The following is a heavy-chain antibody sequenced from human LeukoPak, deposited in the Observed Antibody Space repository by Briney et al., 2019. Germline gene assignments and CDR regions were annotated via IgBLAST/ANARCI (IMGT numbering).Heavy chain of an antibody. CDR3: ARDLETSIHPIH. D-gene: IGHD2/OR15-2a*01. CDR2: INPSGGSK. CDR1: GYTFTSYY. Sequence: ASVKVSCKASGYTFTSYYMHWVRQAPGQGLEWMGIINPSGGSKSYAQKLQGRVTITRDTSTSTVYMELSSLRSEGTAVYYCARDLETSIHPIHWGQGTLVTVSS. J-gene: IGHJ4*02. V-gene: IGHV1-46*01.